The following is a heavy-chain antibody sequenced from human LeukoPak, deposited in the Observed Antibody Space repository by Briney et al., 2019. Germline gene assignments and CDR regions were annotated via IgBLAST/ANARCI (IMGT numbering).Heavy chain of an antibody. Sequence: GGSLRLSCAASGFTFSSYAMHWVRQAPGKGLEWVALITYNGSSKYYADSVKGRFTISRDNSKNTLYLQMSSLRAEDTAVYYCAREQRGYDCYYWGQGTLVTVSS. CDR3: AREQRGYDCYY. D-gene: IGHD5-12*01. CDR2: ITYNGSSK. V-gene: IGHV3-30-3*01. CDR1: GFTFSSYA. J-gene: IGHJ4*02.